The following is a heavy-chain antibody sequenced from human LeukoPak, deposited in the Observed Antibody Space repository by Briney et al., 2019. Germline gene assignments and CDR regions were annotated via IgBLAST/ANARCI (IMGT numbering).Heavy chain of an antibody. CDR1: GYTFTSYA. CDR3: AREGPNYNGSGTREAFDI. CDR2: INAGNGNT. V-gene: IGHV1-3*01. D-gene: IGHD3-10*01. J-gene: IGHJ3*02. Sequence: ASVKVSCKASGYTFTSYAMHWVRQAPGQRLEWMGWINAGNGNTKYSQKFQGRVTITRDTSASTAYMELSSLRSEDTAVYYCAREGPNYNGSGTREAFDIWGQGTMVTVSS.